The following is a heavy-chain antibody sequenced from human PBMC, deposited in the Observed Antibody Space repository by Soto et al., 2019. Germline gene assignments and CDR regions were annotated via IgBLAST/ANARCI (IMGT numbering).Heavy chain of an antibody. Sequence: GGSLRLSCAASGFTFSSYAMSWVRQAPGKGLEWVSAISGSGGSTYYADSVKGRFTISRDNSKNTLYLQMNSLRAEDTAVYYCAKKFRSSSVYYYGMDVWGQGTTVTVSS. D-gene: IGHD6-6*01. CDR1: GFTFSSYA. J-gene: IGHJ6*02. CDR3: AKKFRSSSVYYYGMDV. CDR2: ISGSGGST. V-gene: IGHV3-23*01.